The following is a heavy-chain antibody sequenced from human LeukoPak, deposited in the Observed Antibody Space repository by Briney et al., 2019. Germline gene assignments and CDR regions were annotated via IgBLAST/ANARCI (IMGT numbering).Heavy chain of an antibody. D-gene: IGHD3-22*01. CDR1: GGSFSGYY. V-gene: IGHV4-34*01. CDR3: ARGHRVYYDSSGYRLSYYYYGMDV. Sequence: PSETLSLTCAVYGGSFSGYYWSWIRQPPGKGLEWIGELNHSGSTNYNPSLKSRVTISVDTSKNQFSLKLSSVTAADTAVYYCARGHRVYYDSSGYRLSYYYYGMDVWGQGTTVTVSS. J-gene: IGHJ6*02. CDR2: LNHSGST.